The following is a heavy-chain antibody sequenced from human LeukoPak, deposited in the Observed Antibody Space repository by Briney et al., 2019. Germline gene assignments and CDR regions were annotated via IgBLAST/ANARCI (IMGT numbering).Heavy chain of an antibody. CDR3: ARVGYCSSTSCPTPHYYYYYMDV. J-gene: IGHJ6*03. CDR2: IYYSGST. Sequence: PSETLSLTCTVSGGSISGYYWSWIRQPPGKGLEWIGYIYYSGSTNYNPSLKSRVTISVDTSKNQFSLKLSSVTAADTAVYYCARVGYCSSTSCPTPHYYYYYMDVWGKGTTVTVSS. CDR1: GGSISGYY. V-gene: IGHV4-59*01. D-gene: IGHD2-2*01.